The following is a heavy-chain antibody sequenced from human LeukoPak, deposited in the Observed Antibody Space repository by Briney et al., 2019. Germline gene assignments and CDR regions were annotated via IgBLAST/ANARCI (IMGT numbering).Heavy chain of an antibody. Sequence: SQSLSLTCPVSGRSISSGDYYWGWIRQTPGKGLEWIGYIYYSGSTYYNPSLKSRVTISVDTSKNQFSLKLSSVTAADTAVYYCARDGGYSYALGFGMDVWGQGTTVTVSS. D-gene: IGHD5-18*01. J-gene: IGHJ6*02. CDR3: ARDGGYSYALGFGMDV. CDR1: GRSISSGDYY. V-gene: IGHV4-30-4*01. CDR2: IYYSGST.